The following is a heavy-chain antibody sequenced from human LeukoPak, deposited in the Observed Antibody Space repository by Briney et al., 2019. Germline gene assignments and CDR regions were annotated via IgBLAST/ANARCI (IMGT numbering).Heavy chain of an antibody. V-gene: IGHV3-30*01. J-gene: IGHJ4*02. CDR3: ARDLEDIAVAGIDY. Sequence: PGRSLRLSCAASGFTFSSYAMHWVRQAPGKGLEWVAVISYDGSNKCYADSVKGRFTISRDNSKNTLYLQMNSLRAEDTAVYYCARDLEDIAVAGIDYWGQGTLVTVSS. CDR2: ISYDGSNK. CDR1: GFTFSSYA. D-gene: IGHD6-19*01.